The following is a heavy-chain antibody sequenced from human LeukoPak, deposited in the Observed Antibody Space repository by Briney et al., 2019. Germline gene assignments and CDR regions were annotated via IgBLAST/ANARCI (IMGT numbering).Heavy chain of an antibody. CDR1: GGSFSGYY. Sequence: SETLSLTCAVYGGSFSGYYWSWIRQPPGKGLEWIGEINHSGSTNYNPSLKSRVTILLDMSKNQFSLKLNSVTAADTAVYYCARRFAVNPRYAFDIWGQGTMVTVSS. CDR3: ARRFAVNPRYAFDI. J-gene: IGHJ3*02. V-gene: IGHV4-34*01. CDR2: INHSGST. D-gene: IGHD4-17*01.